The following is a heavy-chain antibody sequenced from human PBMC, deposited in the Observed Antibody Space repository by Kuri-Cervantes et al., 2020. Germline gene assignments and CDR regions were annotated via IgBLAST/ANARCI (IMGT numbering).Heavy chain of an antibody. Sequence: SETLSLTCTVSGGSVSSVTYFWSWIRQPPGKGLEWIGYISYSGSTNYNPSLKSRVTISVDTSKNQFSLKLSSVTAADTAVYYCARGPDYYGSGSYYDYWGQGTLVTVSS. V-gene: IGHV4-61*01. D-gene: IGHD3-10*01. CDR3: ARGPDYYGSGSYYDY. J-gene: IGHJ4*02. CDR1: GGSVSSVTYF. CDR2: ISYSGST.